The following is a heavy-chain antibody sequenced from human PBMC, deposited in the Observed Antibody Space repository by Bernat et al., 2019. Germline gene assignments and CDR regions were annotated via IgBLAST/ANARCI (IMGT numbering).Heavy chain of an antibody. V-gene: IGHV1-2*06. CDR3: VRDLASTAFWEFDY. CDR2: INSDTGVT. Sequence: QVQLAQPGAEVKKPGASVKVSCKASGYIFTDYFIQWVRQAPGQGLEWMGRINSDTGVTTYTQKFKGRVTMTRDTSISTAYMELSSLTSDDTAVYYCVRDLASTAFWEFDYWGRGTQVTVSS. CDR1: GYIFTDYF. D-gene: IGHD2-21*02. J-gene: IGHJ4*02.